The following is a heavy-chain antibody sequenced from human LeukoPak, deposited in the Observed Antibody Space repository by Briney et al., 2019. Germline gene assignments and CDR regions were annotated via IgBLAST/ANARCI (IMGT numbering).Heavy chain of an antibody. J-gene: IGHJ4*02. Sequence: VASVKVSCKASGYTFTSYGISWVRQAPGQGLEWMGGIIPIFGTANYAQKFQGRVTITADESTSTAYMELSSLRSEDTAVYYCARAKAGRGFWSGYYQDYYFDYWGQGTLVTVSS. CDR2: IIPIFGTA. V-gene: IGHV1-69*13. CDR1: GYTFTSYG. CDR3: ARAKAGRGFWSGYYQDYYFDY. D-gene: IGHD3-3*01.